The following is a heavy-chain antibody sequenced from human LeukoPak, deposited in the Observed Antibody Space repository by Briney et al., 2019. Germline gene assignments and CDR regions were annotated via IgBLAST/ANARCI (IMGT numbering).Heavy chain of an antibody. D-gene: IGHD6-19*01. J-gene: IGHJ6*02. CDR1: GYTFTSYG. Sequence: ASVKVSCKASGYTFTSYGISWVRQAPGQGLEWMGWISAYNGNTNYAQKLQGRVTMTTDTSTSTAYMELRSLRSDDTAVYYCAREGSSAVAGSWGIYYYYGMDVWGQGTTVTVSS. CDR3: AREGSSAVAGSWGIYYYYGMDV. V-gene: IGHV1-18*01. CDR2: ISAYNGNT.